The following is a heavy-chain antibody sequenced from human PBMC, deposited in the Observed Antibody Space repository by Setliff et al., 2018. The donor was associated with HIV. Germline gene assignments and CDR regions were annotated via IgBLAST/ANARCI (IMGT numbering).Heavy chain of an antibody. CDR3: ARARSDWYNVWPYYFDL. Sequence: SETLSLTCAVSGASFVGDNHWSWIRQTPERGLEWIAYFMYTDIHYVNYLNYRNPSLASRLSISVDKSKNQFSLTLSSVTAADTAVYYCARARSDWYNVWPYYFDLWGQGTPVTVSS. V-gene: IGHV4-30-4*01. D-gene: IGHD6-19*01. CDR1: GASFVGDNH. CDR2: FMYTDIHYVNYLN. J-gene: IGHJ4*02.